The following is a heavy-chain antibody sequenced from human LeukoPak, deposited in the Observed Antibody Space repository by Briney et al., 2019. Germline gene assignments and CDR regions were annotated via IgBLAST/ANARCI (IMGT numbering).Heavy chain of an antibody. V-gene: IGHV1-2*02. Sequence: ASVKVSCKASGYTFTGYYMHWVRQAPGQGLEWMGWINPNSGGTNYAQKLQGRVTMTRDTSISTAYMELSRLRSDDTAVYYCASGLRYIDGYFDYWGQGTLVTVSS. J-gene: IGHJ4*02. CDR3: ASGLRYIDGYFDY. CDR2: INPNSGGT. CDR1: GYTFTGYY. D-gene: IGHD5-18*01.